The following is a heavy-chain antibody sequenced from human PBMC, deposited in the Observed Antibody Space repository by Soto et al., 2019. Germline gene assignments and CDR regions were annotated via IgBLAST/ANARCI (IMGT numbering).Heavy chain of an antibody. D-gene: IGHD3-3*01. CDR1: GYTFSGYD. V-gene: IGHV1-8*01. CDR3: ARATELRYVEWSVYRGGNYAMDV. J-gene: IGHJ6*02. Sequence: QVQLVQSGAEVKKPGASVRVSCKASGYTFSGYDINWVRQATRQGLEWMGWVSPDSGSTGYAGIFQGRVTMTWDRSTTTAYMDLSSLTSEDSAVYYCARATELRYVEWSVYRGGNYAMDVWGQGTTVTVSS. CDR2: VSPDSGST.